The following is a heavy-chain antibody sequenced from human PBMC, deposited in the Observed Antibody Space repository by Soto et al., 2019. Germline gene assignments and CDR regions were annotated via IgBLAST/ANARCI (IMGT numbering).Heavy chain of an antibody. V-gene: IGHV1-18*04. CDR1: GYTFTSDG. D-gene: IGHD3-22*01. CDR3: ARTRLVVTKNWFDP. Sequence: ASVKLSFKASGYTFTSDGISWVRQAPGQGLEWMGWISAYNGNTNYAQKLQGRVTMTTDTSTSTAYMELTSLSSDDTAVYYCARTRLVVTKNWFDPWGQGTLVTVSS. CDR2: ISAYNGNT. J-gene: IGHJ5*02.